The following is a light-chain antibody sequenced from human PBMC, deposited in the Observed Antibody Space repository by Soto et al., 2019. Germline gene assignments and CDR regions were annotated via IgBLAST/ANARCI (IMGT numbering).Light chain of an antibody. V-gene: IGKV1-5*01. CDR3: QQYNSYSGT. Sequence: DIQMTQSPSTLSASVGDRVTITCRASQSISSWLAWYQQKPGKAPKLLIYDASSLESGVPSRFSGSGSGTEFTLTICSLQPDDFATYYCQQYNSYSGTFGHGTKVEIK. CDR2: DAS. CDR1: QSISSW. J-gene: IGKJ1*01.